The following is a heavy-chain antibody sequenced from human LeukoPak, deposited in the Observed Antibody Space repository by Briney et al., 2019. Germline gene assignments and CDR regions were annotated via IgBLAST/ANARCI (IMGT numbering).Heavy chain of an antibody. D-gene: IGHD6-6*01. CDR3: ARLTYSSSSEGIDY. J-gene: IGHJ4*02. Sequence: SETLSLTCAVSGYSISSGYYWGWIRQPPGKGLEWIGSIYHTGSSYYNPSLKSRVTISVDTSKNQFSLKLSSVTAADTAVYYCARLTYSSSSEGIDYWGQGTLVTVSS. CDR1: GYSISSGYY. CDR2: IYHTGSS. V-gene: IGHV4-38-2*01.